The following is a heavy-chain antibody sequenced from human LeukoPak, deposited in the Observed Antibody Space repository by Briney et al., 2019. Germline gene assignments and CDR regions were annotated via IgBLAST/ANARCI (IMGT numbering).Heavy chain of an antibody. D-gene: IGHD3-9*01. CDR3: ARDRRRYFDWLPSYYYYGIDV. J-gene: IGHJ6*02. CDR1: GFTFSSYA. V-gene: IGHV3-30*04. Sequence: GGSLRLSCAASGFTFSSYAMHWVRQAPGKGLEWVAVISYDGSNKYYADSVKGRFTISRDNSKNTLYLQMNSLRAEDTAVYYCARDRRRYFDWLPSYYYYGIDVWGQGTTVTVSS. CDR2: ISYDGSNK.